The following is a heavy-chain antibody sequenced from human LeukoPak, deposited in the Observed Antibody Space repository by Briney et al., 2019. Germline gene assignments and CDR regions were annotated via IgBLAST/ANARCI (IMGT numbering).Heavy chain of an antibody. CDR2: ISGSGGST. CDR3: VKDPTYDSGSPLGY. Sequence: PGGSLRLSCAASGFTFRNYAMSWVRQAPGKGLEWVSVISGSGGSTHYSDSVKGRFTVYRDNSKSTLHLQMNSLRAEDTAIYYCVKDPTYDSGSPLGYGGQGTLVAVSS. V-gene: IGHV3-23*01. D-gene: IGHD3-10*01. CDR1: GFTFRNYA. J-gene: IGHJ4*02.